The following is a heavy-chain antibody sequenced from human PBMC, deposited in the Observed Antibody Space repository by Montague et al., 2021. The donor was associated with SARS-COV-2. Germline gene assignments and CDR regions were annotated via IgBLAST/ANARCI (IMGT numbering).Heavy chain of an antibody. J-gene: IGHJ4*02. CDR1: DVSLSSSTW. CDR2: TYLSGFT. CDR3: ARGGLGNRGFDY. Sequence: SETLSLTCVVSDVSLSSSTWRSWVRQSPGKGLEWVGETYLSGFTXYNPSVKSRVTISLDDSRSQFSLRLTSVTAADTAVYFCARGGLGNRGFDYWDQGALVTVSS. V-gene: IGHV4-4*02. D-gene: IGHD3/OR15-3a*01.